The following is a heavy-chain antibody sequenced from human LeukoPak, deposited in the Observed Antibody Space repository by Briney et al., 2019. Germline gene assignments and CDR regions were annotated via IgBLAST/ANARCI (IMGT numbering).Heavy chain of an antibody. CDR2: IYYSGST. CDR3: ARHHPSYDYCASGGYYMDV. V-gene: IGHV4-39*01. Sequence: PSETLSLTCTVSGGSISSSSYYWGWIRQPPGKGLEWIGSIYYSGSTYYNPSLKSRVTISVDTSKNQFSLKLSSVTAADTFVYYCARHHPSYDYCASGGYYMDVWGKGTTVTISS. CDR1: GGSISSSSYY. D-gene: IGHD3-10*01. J-gene: IGHJ6*03.